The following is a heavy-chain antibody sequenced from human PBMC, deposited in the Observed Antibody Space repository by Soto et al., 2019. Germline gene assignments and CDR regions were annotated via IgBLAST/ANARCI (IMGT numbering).Heavy chain of an antibody. J-gene: IGHJ4*02. CDR2: IYYSGST. CDR3: ARHSYSSGRRDY. Sequence: SETLSLTCTVSGGSISSSSYYWGWIRQPPGKGLEWIGGIYYSGSTYYNPSLKSRVTISVDTSKNQFSLKLSSVTAADTAVYYCARHSYSSGRRDYWGQGTLVTVSS. V-gene: IGHV4-39*01. CDR1: GGSISSSSYY. D-gene: IGHD6-19*01.